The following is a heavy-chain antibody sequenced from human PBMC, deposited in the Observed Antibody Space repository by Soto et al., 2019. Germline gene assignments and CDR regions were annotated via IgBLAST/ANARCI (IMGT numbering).Heavy chain of an antibody. CDR3: ASDMSTT. Sequence: QVQLVQSGAEVKKPGASVKVSCKASGYTFTSHDINWMRQATGQGLEWMGWMNPHSGHTNYAQKFQGRVTMTRDTSISTAYMESTSLRSEDTAVYYCASDMSTTWGQGTLVTVSS. V-gene: IGHV1-8*01. J-gene: IGHJ5*02. CDR1: GYTFTSHD. CDR2: MNPHSGHT. D-gene: IGHD2-2*01.